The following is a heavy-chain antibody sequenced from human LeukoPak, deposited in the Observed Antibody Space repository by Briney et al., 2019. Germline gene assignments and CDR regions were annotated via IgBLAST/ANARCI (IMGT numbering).Heavy chain of an antibody. CDR1: GFTFSSYS. D-gene: IGHD2-2*01. J-gene: IGHJ6*02. CDR3: ARDGGYCSSTSCYGRYGMDV. Sequence: GGSLRLSCAASGFTFSSYSMNWVRQAPGKGLEWVSSISSSSYIYYADSVKGRFTISRDNAKNSLYLQMNSLRAEDTAVYYCARDGGYCSSTSCYGRYGMDVWGQGTTVTVSS. CDR2: ISSSSYI. V-gene: IGHV3-21*01.